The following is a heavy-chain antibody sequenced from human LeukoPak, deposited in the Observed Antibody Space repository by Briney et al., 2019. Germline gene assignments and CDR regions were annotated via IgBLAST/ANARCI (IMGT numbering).Heavy chain of an antibody. CDR3: ARADYGDYVTGAFDI. D-gene: IGHD4-17*01. CDR2: INPSGGST. CDR1: GYTFTSYY. Sequence: ASVKVSCKASGYTFTSYYMHWVRQAPGQGLEWMGIINPSGGSTSYAQKFQGRVTMTRDTSTSTVYMELSSLRSEDTAVYYCARADYGDYVTGAFDIWAKGQWSPSLQ. J-gene: IGHJ3*02. V-gene: IGHV1-46*01.